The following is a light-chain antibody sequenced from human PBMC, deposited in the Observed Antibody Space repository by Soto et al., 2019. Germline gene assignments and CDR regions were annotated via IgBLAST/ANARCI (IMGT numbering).Light chain of an antibody. V-gene: IGKV3-11*01. Sequence: EIVLTQSPATLSLSPGERATLSCRASQSVSNFFVWYQQKRGQAPRLLIYDASKRATGIPARFSGSGSGTDFTLTSSSLEPEDFAVYYCQQRLNWPLTFGGGTTVEIK. CDR2: DAS. CDR3: QQRLNWPLT. CDR1: QSVSNF. J-gene: IGKJ4*01.